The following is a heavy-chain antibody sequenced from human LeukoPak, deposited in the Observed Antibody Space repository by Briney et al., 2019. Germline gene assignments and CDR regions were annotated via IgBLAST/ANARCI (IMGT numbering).Heavy chain of an antibody. V-gene: IGHV3-66*01. Sequence: GSLRLSCAASGFTVSSNYMSWVRQAPGKGLEWVSVIYSGGSTYYADSVKGRFTISRDNSKNTLYLQMNSLRAEDTAVYYCASRGYYYDRSVDYWGQGTLVTVSS. CDR2: IYSGGST. J-gene: IGHJ4*02. CDR3: ASRGYYYDRSVDY. CDR1: GFTVSSNY. D-gene: IGHD3-22*01.